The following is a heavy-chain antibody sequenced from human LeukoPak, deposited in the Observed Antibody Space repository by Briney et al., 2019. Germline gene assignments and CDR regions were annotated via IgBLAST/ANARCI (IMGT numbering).Heavy chain of an antibody. J-gene: IGHJ5*02. CDR1: GGSISSGDYY. D-gene: IGHD1-26*01. CDR2: IYYSGST. Sequence: SETLSLTCTVSGGSISSGDYYWSWIRQPPGKGLEWIGYIYYSGSTYYNPSLKSRVTISVDTSKNQFSLKLSSVTAADTAVYYYARVISWELLRDWFDPWGQGTLVTVSS. CDR3: ARVISWELLRDWFDP. V-gene: IGHV4-30-4*08.